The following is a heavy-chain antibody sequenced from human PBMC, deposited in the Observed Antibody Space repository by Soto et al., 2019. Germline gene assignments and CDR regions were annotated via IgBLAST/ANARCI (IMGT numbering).Heavy chain of an antibody. Sequence: QVQLQESGPGLVKPSQTLSLTCTVSGGPISSGGYYWSWIRQHPGKGLEWIGYIYYSGSTYYNPSLKSRVTISVDTSKNQFSLKLSSVTAADTAVYYCASSKPGIAAAGTHPDYWGQGTLVTVSS. CDR1: GGPISSGGYY. J-gene: IGHJ4*02. D-gene: IGHD6-13*01. CDR3: ASSKPGIAAAGTHPDY. CDR2: IYYSGST. V-gene: IGHV4-31*03.